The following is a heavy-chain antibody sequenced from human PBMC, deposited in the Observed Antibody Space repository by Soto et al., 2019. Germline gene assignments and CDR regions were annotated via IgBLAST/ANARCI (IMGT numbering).Heavy chain of an antibody. J-gene: IGHJ6*03. D-gene: IGHD3-10*01. CDR2: ISSSSSYI. Sequence: GGSLRLSCAASGFTFSSYSMNWVRQAPGKGLEWVSSISSSSSYIYYADSVKGRFTISRDNAKNSLYLQMNSLRAEDTAVYYCARGGSPRNYYYMDVWGKGTTVTVSS. CDR3: ARGGSPRNYYYMDV. V-gene: IGHV3-21*01. CDR1: GFTFSSYS.